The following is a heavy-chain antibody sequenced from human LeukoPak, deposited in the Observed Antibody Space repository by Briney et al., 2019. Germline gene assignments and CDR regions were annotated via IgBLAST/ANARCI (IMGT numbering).Heavy chain of an antibody. V-gene: IGHV3-30*04. CDR2: ISYDGSNK. J-gene: IGHJ4*02. CDR3: ARDMATGTTGGDY. CDR1: GFTFFRYA. Sequence: PGRALRLSCAASGFTFFRYAMHWVRPAPGEGLGRVAVISYDGSNKYYADSVKGRFTISRDNSKNTLYLQMNSLRAEDTAVYYCARDMATGTTGGDYWGQGTLVTVSS. D-gene: IGHD1-1*01.